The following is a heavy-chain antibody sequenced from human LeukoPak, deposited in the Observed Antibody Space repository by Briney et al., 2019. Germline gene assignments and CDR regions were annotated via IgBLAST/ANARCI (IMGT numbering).Heavy chain of an antibody. Sequence: GGSLRLSCAASGFTFSSYGMHWVRQAPGKGLEWVAVISYDGSNKYYADSVKGRFTISRDNSKNTLYLQMNSLRAEDTAVYYCARPGYCGGDCPTYYYYGMDVWGQGTTVTVSS. CDR3: ARPGYCGGDCPTYYYYGMDV. D-gene: IGHD2-21*02. CDR1: GFTFSSYG. CDR2: ISYDGSNK. J-gene: IGHJ6*02. V-gene: IGHV3-30*03.